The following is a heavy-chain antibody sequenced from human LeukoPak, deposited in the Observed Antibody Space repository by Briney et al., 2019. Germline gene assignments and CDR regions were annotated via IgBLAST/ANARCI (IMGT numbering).Heavy chain of an antibody. CDR3: ARVRGYSYGYGSIDAFAI. CDR2: MNPNSGNT. Sequence: GASVTVSCKASGYTFTSYDINWVRQAPGQGLEWMGWMNPNSGNTGYAQKFQDRVTMTRNTSISTAYMELSSLRSEDTAVYYCARVRGYSYGYGSIDAFAIWGQGTMITVSS. J-gene: IGHJ3*02. D-gene: IGHD5-18*01. CDR1: GYTFTSYD. V-gene: IGHV1-8*01.